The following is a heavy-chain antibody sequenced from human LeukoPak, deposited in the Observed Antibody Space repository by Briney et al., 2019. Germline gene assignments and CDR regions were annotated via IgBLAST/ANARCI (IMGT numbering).Heavy chain of an antibody. V-gene: IGHV4-39*07. CDR3: ARFERANYYGSGSSIP. CDR1: GGSISSSSYY. J-gene: IGHJ4*02. CDR2: IYYSGST. Sequence: PSETLSLTCTVSGGSISSSSYYWGWIRQPPGKGLEWIGGIYYSGSTYYNPSLKSRVTISVDTSKNQFSLKLSSVTAADTAVYYCARFERANYYGSGSSIPWGQGTLVTVSS. D-gene: IGHD3-10*01.